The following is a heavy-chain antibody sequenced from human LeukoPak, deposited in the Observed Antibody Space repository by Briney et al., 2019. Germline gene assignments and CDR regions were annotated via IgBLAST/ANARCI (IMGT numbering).Heavy chain of an antibody. CDR2: IHYSGNS. D-gene: IGHD2-8*01. CDR3: ALAPNSNWFDF. Sequence: PSETLSLTCSVSGDSISNFYWNWIRQPPGKRLEWIGNIHYSGNSNYNPSLQSRVTISIDTSRKQLFLKLSSVAAADTAVYYCALAPNSNWFDFWGQGTLVTVSS. V-gene: IGHV4-59*08. J-gene: IGHJ5*01. CDR1: GDSISNFY.